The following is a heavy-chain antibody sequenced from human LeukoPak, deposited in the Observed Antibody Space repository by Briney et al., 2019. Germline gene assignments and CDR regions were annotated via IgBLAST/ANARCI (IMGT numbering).Heavy chain of an antibody. CDR3: AKSTRAVMAMMDV. V-gene: IGHV3-21*01. Sequence: PEGSLRLSCAASGFTFSNYSMNWVRQAPGKGLEWVSSISSRSTYIYHADSVKGRFTISRDNAKNSLFLQMNSLRAEDTAVYFCAKSTRAVMAMMDVWGKGTTVTVSS. CDR1: GFTFSNYS. D-gene: IGHD3-16*01. CDR2: ISSRSTYI. J-gene: IGHJ6*04.